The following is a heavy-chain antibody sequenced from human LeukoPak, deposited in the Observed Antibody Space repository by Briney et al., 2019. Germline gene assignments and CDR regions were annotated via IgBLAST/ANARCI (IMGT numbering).Heavy chain of an antibody. J-gene: IGHJ3*02. V-gene: IGHV3-30*18. CDR3: AKDHFEMKSPDAFDI. Sequence: GGSLRLSCAASGFTFSNYGMNWVRQAPGKGLEWVAVISYGGSNKYYADSVKGRFTVSRDNSKNTLYLQMNSLRTEDTAMYYCAKDHFEMKSPDAFDIWGQGTMVTVSS. CDR1: GFTFSNYG. CDR2: ISYGGSNK.